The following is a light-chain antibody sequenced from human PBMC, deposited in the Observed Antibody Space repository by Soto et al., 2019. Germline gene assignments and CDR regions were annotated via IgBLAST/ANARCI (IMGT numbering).Light chain of an antibody. CDR3: QQSYSPRT. CDR1: QSISTY. J-gene: IGKJ1*01. V-gene: IGKV1-39*01. CDR2: AAS. Sequence: ASVGDRVTITCRASQSISTYLNWYQQKPGKAPKLLIYAASSLQSGVPSRFSGSGSGTDFSLTISSLQPEDFATYYCQQSYSPRTFGQGTKVDIK.